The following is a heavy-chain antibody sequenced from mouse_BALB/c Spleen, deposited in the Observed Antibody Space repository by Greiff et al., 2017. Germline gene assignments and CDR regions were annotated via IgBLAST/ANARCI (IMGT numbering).Heavy chain of an antibody. CDR2: ISSGGST. CDR1: GFTFSSYA. Sequence: EVKLMESGGGLVKPGGSLKLSCAASGFTFSSYAMSWVRQTPEKRLEWVASISSGGSTYYPDSVKGRFTISRDNARNILYLQMSSLRSEDTAMYYCARGGEIYYYGSSYLDYWGQGTTLTVSS. V-gene: IGHV5-6-5*01. CDR3: ARGGEIYYYGSSYLDY. D-gene: IGHD1-1*01. J-gene: IGHJ2*01.